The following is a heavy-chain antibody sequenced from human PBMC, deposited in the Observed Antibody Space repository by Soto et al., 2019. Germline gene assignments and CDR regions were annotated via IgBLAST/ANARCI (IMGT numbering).Heavy chain of an antibody. Sequence: ASVKVSCKASGYTFSSYGLSWVRQAPGQGLEWMGWISTDTGHTSYAQNLQGRVTMTTDTSTSTAYMEVRSLRSDDTAVYYCARGLAKWAPGAFDIRGQGTVVTVSS. D-gene: IGHD1-26*01. V-gene: IGHV1-18*01. J-gene: IGHJ3*02. CDR2: ISTDTGHT. CDR3: ARGLAKWAPGAFDI. CDR1: GYTFSSYG.